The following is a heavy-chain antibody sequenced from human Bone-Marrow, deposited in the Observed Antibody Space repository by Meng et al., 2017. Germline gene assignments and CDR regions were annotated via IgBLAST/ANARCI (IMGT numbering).Heavy chain of an antibody. CDR1: GGSIDSVDYY. J-gene: IGHJ4*02. CDR2: IYYSGST. D-gene: IGHD3-10*01. Sequence: QVQLQESGPGLVKPSQPLSLTCTVSGGSIDSVDYYWYWIRQPPGKGLEWIGHIYYSGSTYYNPSLKSRVTISIDTSKNQFSLKLSSVTAADTAVFYCARAFSGPLDSWGRGTLVTVSS. CDR3: ARAFSGPLDS. V-gene: IGHV4-30-4*01.